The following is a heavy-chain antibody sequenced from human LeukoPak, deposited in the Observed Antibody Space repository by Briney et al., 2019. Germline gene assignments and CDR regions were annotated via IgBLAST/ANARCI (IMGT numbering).Heavy chain of an antibody. Sequence: SETLSLTCAVYGGSFSGYYWSWIRQPPGKGLEWIGEINHSGSTNYNPSLKSRVTTSVDTSKNQFSLKLSSVTAADTAVYYCARVSLGESYYFDYWGQGTLVTVSS. D-gene: IGHD3-10*01. J-gene: IGHJ4*02. CDR3: ARVSLGESYYFDY. CDR1: GGSFSGYY. CDR2: INHSGST. V-gene: IGHV4-34*01.